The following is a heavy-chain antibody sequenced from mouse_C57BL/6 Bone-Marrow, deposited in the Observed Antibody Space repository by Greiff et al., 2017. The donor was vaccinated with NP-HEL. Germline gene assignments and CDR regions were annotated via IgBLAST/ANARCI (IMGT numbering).Heavy chain of an antibody. J-gene: IGHJ2*01. D-gene: IGHD2-4*01. Sequence: VQLQQPGAELVRPGTSVKLSCKASGYTFTSYWMHWVKQRPGQGLEWIGVIDPSDSYTNYTPKFKGKATLTVDTSSSTAYMQLSSLTAEDSAVYYCARTGLRRAFDYWGKGTTLTVSS. CDR2: IDPSDSYT. V-gene: IGHV1-59*01. CDR1: GYTFTSYW. CDR3: ARTGLRRAFDY.